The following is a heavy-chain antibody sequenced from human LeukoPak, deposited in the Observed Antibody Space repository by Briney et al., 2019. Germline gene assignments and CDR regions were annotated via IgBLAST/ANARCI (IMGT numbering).Heavy chain of an antibody. CDR2: IYTSGST. J-gene: IGHJ6*03. Sequence: SETLSLTCTVSGGSISSYYWSWIRQPAGKGLEWIGRIYTSGSTNYNPSLKSRVTMSVDTSKNQFSLKLSSVTAADTAVYYCARALRFVNYYYYMDVWGKGTTVTVSS. V-gene: IGHV4-4*07. D-gene: IGHD3-10*01. CDR1: GGSISSYY. CDR3: ARALRFVNYYYYMDV.